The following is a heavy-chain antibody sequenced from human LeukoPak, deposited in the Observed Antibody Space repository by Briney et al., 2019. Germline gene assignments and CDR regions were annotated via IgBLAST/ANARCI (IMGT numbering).Heavy chain of an antibody. CDR2: IQGDESAK. D-gene: IGHD1-26*01. J-gene: IGHJ4*02. CDR1: GFTFSTYW. Sequence: PGGSLTLSCAAAGFTFSTYWMAWVRQAPGKGLEWVANIQGDESAKHQADSVKGRFTISRDNVQNSVYLQMSSLRGEDTAVYYCARDVVGSLDYWGQGTLVTVSS. V-gene: IGHV3-7*01. CDR3: ARDVVGSLDY.